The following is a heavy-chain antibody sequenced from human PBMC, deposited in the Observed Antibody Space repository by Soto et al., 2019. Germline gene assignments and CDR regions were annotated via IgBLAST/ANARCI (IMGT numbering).Heavy chain of an antibody. CDR3: ARVEPQILDYSNPGFDYYYYYMDV. CDR2: IYYSGST. V-gene: IGHV4-59*01. CDR1: GGSISSYY. Sequence: SETLSLTCTVSGGSISSYYWSWIRQPPGKGLEWIGYIYYSGSTNYNPSLKSRVTISVDTSKNQFSLKLSSVTAADTAVYYCARVEPQILDYSNPGFDYYYYYMDVWGKGTTVTVSS. J-gene: IGHJ6*03. D-gene: IGHD4-4*01.